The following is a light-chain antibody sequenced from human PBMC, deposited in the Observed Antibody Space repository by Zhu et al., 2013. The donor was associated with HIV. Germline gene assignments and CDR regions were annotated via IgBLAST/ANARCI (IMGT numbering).Light chain of an antibody. CDR3: SSYTGSSPYV. CDR1: GSDVGGYNY. Sequence: QSALTQPASVSGSPGQSITISCTGTGSDVGGYNYVSWYQQHPGKAPKLMIYEVSNRPSGVSNRFSGSKSGNTASLTISGLQAEDEADYYCSSYTGSSPYVFGTGTKVTVL. J-gene: IGLJ1*01. V-gene: IGLV2-14*01. CDR2: EVS.